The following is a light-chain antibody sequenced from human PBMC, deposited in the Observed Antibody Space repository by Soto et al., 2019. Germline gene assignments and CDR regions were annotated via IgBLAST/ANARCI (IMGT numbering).Light chain of an antibody. Sequence: QSALTQPRSVSGSPGQSVTISCTGTSSDVGGYNYVSWYQQHPGKAPKLMIYDVNKWPSGVPDRFSGSKSGNTAYLTISGLRAEDEADYYCCSYAGNSPWVFGGGTKLTVL. J-gene: IGLJ3*02. CDR2: DVN. V-gene: IGLV2-11*01. CDR3: CSYAGNSPWV. CDR1: SSDVGGYNY.